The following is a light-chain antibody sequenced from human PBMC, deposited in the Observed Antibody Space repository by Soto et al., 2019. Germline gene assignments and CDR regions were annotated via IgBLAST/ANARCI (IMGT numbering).Light chain of an antibody. J-gene: IGKJ1*01. CDR3: HQYVRSRT. V-gene: IGKV3-20*01. CDR1: QSVSSSY. CDR2: GTS. Sequence: EIVLTQSTGTLSLSPGERATLSCRASQSVSSSYLAWYQQKPGQAPRLLIYGTSSRATDIPDRFSGSGSGTDFTLTISRLEPEDFGVYCCHQYVRSRTFGQGTNVDVK.